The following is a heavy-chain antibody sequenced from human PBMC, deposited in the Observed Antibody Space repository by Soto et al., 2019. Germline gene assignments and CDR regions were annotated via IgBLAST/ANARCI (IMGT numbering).Heavy chain of an antibody. CDR1: GYTFTNNA. CDR3: ARDLVSASGWYAPGY. V-gene: IGHV3-23*01. J-gene: IGHJ4*02. D-gene: IGHD6-19*01. CDR2: ISGYSGTP. Sequence: GGSLRLSCAASGYTFTNNALMWVRQAPGKGLEWASTISGYSGTPYYSDSVKGRFTLSRDTSRSTVCLQMNSLRADDTAMYFCARDLVSASGWYAPGYWGQGTLGTVSS.